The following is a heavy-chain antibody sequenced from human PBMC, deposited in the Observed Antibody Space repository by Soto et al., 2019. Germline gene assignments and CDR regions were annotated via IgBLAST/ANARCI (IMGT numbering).Heavy chain of an antibody. CDR2: IIPIFGTA. CDR3: ARDSERIAAAGTGYYYGMDV. J-gene: IGHJ6*02. D-gene: IGHD6-13*01. V-gene: IGHV1-69*13. Sequence: SVKVSCKASGGTFGSYAISWVRQAPGQGLEWMGGIIPIFGTANYAQKFEGRVTITADESTSTAYMELSSLRSEDTAVYYCARDSERIAAAGTGYYYGMDVWG. CDR1: GGTFGSYA.